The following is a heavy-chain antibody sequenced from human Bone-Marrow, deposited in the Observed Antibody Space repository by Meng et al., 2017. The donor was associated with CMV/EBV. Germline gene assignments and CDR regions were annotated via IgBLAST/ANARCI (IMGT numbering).Heavy chain of an antibody. Sequence: GESLKISCAASGFTFSSYSMNWVRQAPGKGLEWVSVIYSGGSSTYYADSVKGRFTISRDNSKNTLYLQMNSLRAEDTAVYYCAKDRDGYNLSPFDYWGQGNLVNVDS. CDR3: AKDRDGYNLSPFDY. V-gene: IGHV3-23*03. CDR2: IYSGGSST. CDR1: GFTFSSYS. D-gene: IGHD5-24*01. J-gene: IGHJ4*02.